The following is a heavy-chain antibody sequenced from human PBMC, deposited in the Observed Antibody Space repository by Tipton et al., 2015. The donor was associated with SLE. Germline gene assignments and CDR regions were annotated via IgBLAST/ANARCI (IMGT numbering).Heavy chain of an antibody. CDR1: GFTFSSYA. CDR2: ISGSGGST. J-gene: IGHJ4*02. V-gene: IGHV3-23*01. D-gene: IGHD6-6*01. CDR3: AKDRGIAARPYYFDY. Sequence: LSLSCAASGFTFSSYAMSWVRQAPGKGLEWVSAISGSGGSTYYADSVKGRFTISRDNSKNTLYLQMNSLRAEDTAVYYCAKDRGIAARPYYFDYWGQGTLVTVSS.